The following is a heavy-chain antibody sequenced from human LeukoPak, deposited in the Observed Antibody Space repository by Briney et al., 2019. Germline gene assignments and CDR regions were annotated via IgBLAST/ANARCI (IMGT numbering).Heavy chain of an antibody. CDR3: ARLSRIVIPAAFSY. D-gene: IGHD2-2*01. Sequence: SETLSLTCTVSGGSISSSLYYWGWIRQPPGKGLEWIGSMYYSGSTHYNPSLQSRVTISVDTSKNQLSLKLSSVTAADTAVYYCARLSRIVIPAAFSYWGLGTLVTVSS. CDR1: GGSISSSLYY. V-gene: IGHV4-39*01. J-gene: IGHJ4*02. CDR2: MYYSGST.